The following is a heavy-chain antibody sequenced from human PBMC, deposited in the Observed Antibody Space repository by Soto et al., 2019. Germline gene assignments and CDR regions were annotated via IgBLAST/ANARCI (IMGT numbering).Heavy chain of an antibody. Sequence: ASVKVSCKASGYTFTSYGISWVRQAPGQGLEWMGWISAYNGNTNYAQKLQGRVTMTTDTSTSTAYMELRSLRSDDTAVYYCARDANWNTPYYFDYWGQGTLVTVSS. CDR3: ARDANWNTPYYFDY. V-gene: IGHV1-18*01. D-gene: IGHD1-20*01. J-gene: IGHJ4*02. CDR1: GYTFTSYG. CDR2: ISAYNGNT.